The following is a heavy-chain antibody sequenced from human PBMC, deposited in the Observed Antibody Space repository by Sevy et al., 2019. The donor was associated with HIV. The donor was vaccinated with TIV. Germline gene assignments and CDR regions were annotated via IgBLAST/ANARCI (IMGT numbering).Heavy chain of an antibody. Sequence: GGSLRLSCAASGFTFDDYAMHWVRQPPGKGLEWVSGISWNSAGIVYADSVKGRFTISRDNSKKSLYLQMNSLRPEDKTFYFCAKANTQTLFDSSGYRLPLGFDYWGQGALVTVSS. CDR1: GFTFDDYA. CDR2: ISWNSAGI. CDR3: AKANTQTLFDSSGYRLPLGFDY. J-gene: IGHJ4*02. V-gene: IGHV3-9*01. D-gene: IGHD3-22*01.